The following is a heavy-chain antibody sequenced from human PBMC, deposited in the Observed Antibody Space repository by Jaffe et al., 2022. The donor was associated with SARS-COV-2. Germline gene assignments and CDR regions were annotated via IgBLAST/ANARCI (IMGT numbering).Heavy chain of an antibody. CDR3: ASTHSEGAYDAFDI. V-gene: IGHV3-33*01. Sequence: QVQLVESGGGVVQPGRSLRLSCAASGFTFSSYGMHWVRQAPGKGLEWVAVIWYDGSNKYYADSVKGRFTISRDNSKNTLYLQMNSLRAEDTAVYYCASTHSEGAYDAFDIWGQGTMVTVSS. J-gene: IGHJ3*02. CDR2: IWYDGSNK. CDR1: GFTFSSYG. D-gene: IGHD1-26*01.